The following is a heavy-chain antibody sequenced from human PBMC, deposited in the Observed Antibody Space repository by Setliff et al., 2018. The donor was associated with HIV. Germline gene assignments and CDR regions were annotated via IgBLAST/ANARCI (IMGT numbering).Heavy chain of an antibody. CDR2: INSDGSII. D-gene: IGHD3-10*01. CDR3: ARDRGYPDSFNI. CDR1: GFTFGPFW. Sequence: GSLRLSCVASGFTFGPFWMHWVRQAPGKGLEWVSYINSDGSIITYGESVKGRFTISRDNAKNTLYLQMNSLRAEDTAVYYCARDRGYPDSFNIWGQGTVVTVSS. V-gene: IGHV3-74*01. J-gene: IGHJ3*02.